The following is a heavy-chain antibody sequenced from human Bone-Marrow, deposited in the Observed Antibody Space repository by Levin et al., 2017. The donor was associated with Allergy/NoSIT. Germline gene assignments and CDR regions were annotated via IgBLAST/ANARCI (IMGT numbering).Heavy chain of an antibody. CDR2: ISVYNGNR. Sequence: GESLKISCKASGFKFNQDAISWVRQAPGQGLEWMGWISVYNGNRNYEQKFQGRVTMTTDTSTSTAYMELRSLRSDDTAVYFCARETEAYNFLLDVWGQGTLVTVSS. D-gene: IGHD5-24*01. J-gene: IGHJ4*02. CDR3: ARETEAYNFLLDV. CDR1: GFKFNQDA. V-gene: IGHV1-18*01.